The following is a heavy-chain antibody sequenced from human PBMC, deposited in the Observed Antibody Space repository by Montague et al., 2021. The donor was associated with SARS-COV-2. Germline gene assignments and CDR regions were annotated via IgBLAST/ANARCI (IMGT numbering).Heavy chain of an antibody. CDR1: GFSLSTSGMC. CDR3: ARMTTVVPLGYYDYYGVDV. V-gene: IGHV2-70*01. J-gene: IGHJ6*02. Sequence: PALVKPTQTLTLTCTFSGFSLSTSGMCVSWIRQPPGKALEWLALIDWDDDKYYSTSLKTRLTISKDTSKNQVVLTMTNMDPVDTATYYFARMTTVVPLGYYDYYGVDVWGQGTTVTVSS. D-gene: IGHD4-23*01. CDR2: IDWDDDK.